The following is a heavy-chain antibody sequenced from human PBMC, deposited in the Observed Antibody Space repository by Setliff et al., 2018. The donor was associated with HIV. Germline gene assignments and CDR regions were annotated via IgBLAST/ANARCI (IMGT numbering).Heavy chain of an antibody. D-gene: IGHD3-16*01. CDR1: GGSITSADYY. CDR2: FSVPGTT. CDR3: ARRKGGYGLDV. Sequence: SETLSLTCTVSGGSITSADYYWTWIRQPAGKGLEWIGRFSVPGTTNYGPSFKSRLTIWVDMSKNQFSLKLTSVTTADTAVYYCARRKGGYGLDVWGQGTTVTVSS. V-gene: IGHV4-61*02. J-gene: IGHJ6*02.